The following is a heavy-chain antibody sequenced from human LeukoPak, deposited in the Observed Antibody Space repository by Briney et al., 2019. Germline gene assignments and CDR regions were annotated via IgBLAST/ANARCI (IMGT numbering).Heavy chain of an antibody. CDR2: IRSKANSYAT. D-gene: IGHD3-10*01. Sequence: PGGSLRLSCAASGFTFSGSAMHWVRQASGKGLEWVGRIRSKANSYATAYAASVKGRFTISRDDSKNTAYLQMNSLKTEDTAVYYCTRLTSSMVRGANPNDYWGQGTLVTVSS. CDR3: TRLTSSMVRGANPNDY. CDR1: GFTFSGSA. J-gene: IGHJ4*02. V-gene: IGHV3-73*01.